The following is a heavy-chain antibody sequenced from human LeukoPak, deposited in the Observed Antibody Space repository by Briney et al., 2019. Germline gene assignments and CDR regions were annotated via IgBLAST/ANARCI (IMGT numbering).Heavy chain of an antibody. V-gene: IGHV4-4*07. CDR1: GGSVNSHY. D-gene: IGHD3-10*01. CDR3: ARLGLYYGSWGHFDF. J-gene: IGHJ4*02. CDR2: VYKSGTT. Sequence: SETLSLTCTVSGGSVNSHYWSWIRQPAGKRLEWIGRVYKSGTTDYNPSLMSRVTMSVDTSKNQFSLRLNSVTAADTAVYHCARLGLYYGSWGHFDFWGQGTLVTVSS.